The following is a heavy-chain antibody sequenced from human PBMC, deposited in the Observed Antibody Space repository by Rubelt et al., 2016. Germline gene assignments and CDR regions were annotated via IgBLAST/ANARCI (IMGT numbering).Heavy chain of an antibody. Sequence: QVQLVESGGGVVQPGRSLRLSCSASGFTFSSYAMHWVRQAPGKGLEYVSAISSNGGSTFYADSVKCRFTISTDNSKNTLYLQMNSLRAEDTAVYYCAKVPRGVAARVGYFDYWGQGTLVTVSS. D-gene: IGHD6-6*01. J-gene: IGHJ4*02. CDR3: AKVPRGVAARVGYFDY. CDR1: GFTFSSYA. CDR2: ISSNGGST. V-gene: IGHV3-64*04.